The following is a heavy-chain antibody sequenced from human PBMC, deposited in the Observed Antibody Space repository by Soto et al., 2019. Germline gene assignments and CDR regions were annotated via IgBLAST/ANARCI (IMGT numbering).Heavy chain of an antibody. CDR1: GYVFTGYG. D-gene: IGHD4-17*01. CDR2: ISAYNGNT. CDR3: ASPPGDYGDYGLSLAY. J-gene: IGHJ4*02. V-gene: IGHV1-18*01. Sequence: QVQLVQSGAEVKKPGASVKVSCKASGYVFTGYGISWVRQAPGQGLEWMAWISAYNGNTKYAQKFQGRVTMTTDASTSTAYLELSSLRSDDTAVYYCASPPGDYGDYGLSLAYWGQGTLVTVSS.